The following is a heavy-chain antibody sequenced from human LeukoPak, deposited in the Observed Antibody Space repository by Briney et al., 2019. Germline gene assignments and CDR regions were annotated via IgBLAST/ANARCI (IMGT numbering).Heavy chain of an antibody. CDR2: INHSGST. CDR3: ARSAIGPRDAFDI. D-gene: IGHD2/OR15-2a*01. J-gene: IGHJ3*02. CDR1: GGSISSYY. Sequence: SETLSLTCTVSGGSISSYYWSWIRQPPGKGLEWIGEINHSGSTNYNPSLKSRVTISVDTSKNQFSLKLSSVTAADTAVYYCARSAIGPRDAFDIWGQGTMVTVSS. V-gene: IGHV4-34*01.